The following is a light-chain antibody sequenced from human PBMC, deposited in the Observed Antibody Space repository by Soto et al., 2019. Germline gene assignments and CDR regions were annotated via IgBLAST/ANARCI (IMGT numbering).Light chain of an antibody. CDR2: GNI. CDR1: SSNIGAGYD. V-gene: IGLV1-40*01. CDR3: QSYDSSLSGWV. Sequence: QSVLTQPPSVSGAPGQRVTISCTGRSSNIGAGYDVHWYQQLPGTAPKLLIYGNINRPSRVPDRFSGSKSGTSASLAITGLQAEDEADYYCQSYDSSLSGWVFGGGTKLTVL. J-gene: IGLJ3*02.